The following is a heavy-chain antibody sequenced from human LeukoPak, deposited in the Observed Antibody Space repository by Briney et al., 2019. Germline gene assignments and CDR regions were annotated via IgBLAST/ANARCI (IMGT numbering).Heavy chain of an antibody. CDR2: TYYSGST. V-gene: IGHV4-31*03. CDR1: GGSISSGGYY. Sequence: SSETLSLTCTVSGGSISSGGYYWSWIRQHPGKGLEWIGYTYYSGSTYYNPSLKSRVTISIDKSKNQFSLEVTSVTAADTAIYYCARDLAVAGTNYFDFWGQGVLVTVSS. CDR3: ARDLAVAGTNYFDF. J-gene: IGHJ4*02. D-gene: IGHD6-19*01.